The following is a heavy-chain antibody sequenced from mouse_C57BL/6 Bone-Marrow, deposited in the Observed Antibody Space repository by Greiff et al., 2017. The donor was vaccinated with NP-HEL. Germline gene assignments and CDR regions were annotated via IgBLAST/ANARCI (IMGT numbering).Heavy chain of an antibody. CDR2: ISYSGST. Sequence: EVKLQESGPGLAKPSQTLSLTCSVTGYSITSDYWNWIRKFPGNKLEYMGYISYSGSTYYNPSLNSRISITRDTSKNQYDLQLNSVTTEETATYYGARSPFYYYGSRPWYFDVWGTGTTVTVSS. CDR3: ARSPFYYYGSRPWYFDV. V-gene: IGHV3-8*01. CDR1: GYSITSDY. J-gene: IGHJ1*03. D-gene: IGHD1-1*01.